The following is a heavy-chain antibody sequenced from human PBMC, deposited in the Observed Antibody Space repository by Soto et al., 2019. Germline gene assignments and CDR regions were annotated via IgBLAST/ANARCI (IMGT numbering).Heavy chain of an antibody. Sequence: EVQLVESGGGLVRPGGSLRLSCAASGFTFSSHSMNWVRQAPGKGLEWVSYISSSSSSTYYADSVKGRVTISRDNAKNSLYLQMNSLRAEDTAVDYCARSSSGWAYYFDSWGQGTLVTVSS. CDR3: ARSSSGWAYYFDS. J-gene: IGHJ4*02. D-gene: IGHD6-19*01. V-gene: IGHV3-48*01. CDR2: ISSSSSST. CDR1: GFTFSSHS.